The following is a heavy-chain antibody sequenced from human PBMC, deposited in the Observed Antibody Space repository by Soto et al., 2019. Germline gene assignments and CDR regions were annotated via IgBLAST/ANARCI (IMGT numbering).Heavy chain of an antibody. Sequence: GASVKFSCKASGYTFGNNDISWVRQATGQGLEWMGWMNPNSGNTGYAQKFQGRVSMTRNTSITTAYLELSSLRSDDTAIYYCARMATSGTLNWFDPWGQGTLVTVS. CDR1: GYTFGNND. V-gene: IGHV1-8*01. J-gene: IGHJ5*02. CDR3: ARMATSGTLNWFDP. CDR2: MNPNSGNT.